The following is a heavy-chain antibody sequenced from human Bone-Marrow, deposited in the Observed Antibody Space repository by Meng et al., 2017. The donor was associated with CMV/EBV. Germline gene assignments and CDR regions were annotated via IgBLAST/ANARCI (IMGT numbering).Heavy chain of an antibody. D-gene: IGHD3-10*01. V-gene: IGHV3-30*02. CDR1: GFTVSSYY. J-gene: IGHJ6*02. Sequence: GESLKISCAASGFTVSSYYITWVRQAPGKGLEWVAFIRYDGSNKYYADSVKGRFTISRDNSENTLYLQMNSLRAEDTAVYYCAKDPGSGNDYYYGMDVWGQGTTVTVSS. CDR3: AKDPGSGNDYYYGMDV. CDR2: IRYDGSNK.